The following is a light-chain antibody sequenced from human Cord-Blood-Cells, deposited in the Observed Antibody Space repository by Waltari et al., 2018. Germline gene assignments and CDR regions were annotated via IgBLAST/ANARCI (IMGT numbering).Light chain of an antibody. V-gene: IGLV1-47*01. CDR3: AAWDDSLSGVV. CDR1: RPNIGSTS. J-gene: IGLJ2*01. CDR2: RNN. Sequence: QSVLTHPPSASGTPGPRVTISCSGSRPNIGSTSVYWYHQPPGTAPKLLIYRNNQRPSGVPDRFSGSKSGTSASLAISGLRSEDEADYYCAAWDDSLSGVVFGGGTKLTVL.